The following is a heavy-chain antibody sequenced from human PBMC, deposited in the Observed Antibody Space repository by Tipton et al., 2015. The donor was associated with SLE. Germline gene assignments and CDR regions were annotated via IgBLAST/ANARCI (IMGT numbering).Heavy chain of an antibody. V-gene: IGHV3-23*01. CDR2: ISGSGGTT. CDR3: AKGRTYFDS. J-gene: IGHJ4*02. CDR1: GFSFSNYA. Sequence: PRLSCPASGFSFSNYAMNWVRQAPGKGLVWVSGISGSGGTTNYADSVKGRFTISRDNSNNTLYLQMNSLRAEDTAVYYCAKGRTYFDSWGQGTLVTVSS.